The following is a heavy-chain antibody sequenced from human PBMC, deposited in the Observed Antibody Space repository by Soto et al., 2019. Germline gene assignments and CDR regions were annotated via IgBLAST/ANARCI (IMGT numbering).Heavy chain of an antibody. CDR2: IYYSGST. Sequence: QLQLQESGPGLVKPSETLSLTCTVSGGSISSSSYYWGWIRQPPGKGLEWIGSIYYSGSTYYNPSLRSRVTLCGGTCKNQFSLMLSSVAGADTAVYYCARQAGDYGRGNDYWGEGTLVTVSS. D-gene: IGHD4-17*01. CDR3: ARQAGDYGRGNDY. V-gene: IGHV4-39*01. CDR1: GGSISSSSYY. J-gene: IGHJ4*02.